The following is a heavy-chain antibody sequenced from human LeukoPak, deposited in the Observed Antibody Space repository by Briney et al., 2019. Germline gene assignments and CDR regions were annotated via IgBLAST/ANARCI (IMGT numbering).Heavy chain of an antibody. CDR1: GGSISSYY. D-gene: IGHD5-18*01. CDR2: IYYSGST. Sequence: SETLSLTCTVSGGSISSYYWSWIRQPPGKGLEWTGYIYYSGSTNYNPSLKSRVTISVDTSKNQFSLKLSSVTAADTAVYYCARHIQLWLFDYWGQGTLVTVSS. J-gene: IGHJ4*02. CDR3: ARHIQLWLFDY. V-gene: IGHV4-59*08.